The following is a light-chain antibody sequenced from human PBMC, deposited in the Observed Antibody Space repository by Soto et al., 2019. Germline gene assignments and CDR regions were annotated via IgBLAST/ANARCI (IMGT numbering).Light chain of an antibody. V-gene: IGLV2-14*01. CDR1: SSDVGGYNY. CDR3: SSYTSSSTYV. CDR2: DVT. Sequence: QSVLTQPASVSGSPGQSITISCTGTSSDVGGYNYVSWYQQHPGKAPKLIIYDVTNRPSGVSNRFSGSKSGNTASLTISGLQAEDEADYYCSSYTSSSTYVFGTVTKLTVL. J-gene: IGLJ1*01.